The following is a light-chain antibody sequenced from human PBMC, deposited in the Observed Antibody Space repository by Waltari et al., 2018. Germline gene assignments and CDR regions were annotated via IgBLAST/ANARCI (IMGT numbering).Light chain of an antibody. Sequence: QSALTQPASVSGSPGPSITISRTVTRSDGGGYNYVSWYQQHPGKAPKLMIYDLSKRPSGVSNRFSGSKSGNTASLTISGLQAEDEADYYCSSYTSSSTYVFGTGTKVTVL. CDR2: DLS. V-gene: IGLV2-14*01. J-gene: IGLJ1*01. CDR3: SSYTSSSTYV. CDR1: RSDGGGYNY.